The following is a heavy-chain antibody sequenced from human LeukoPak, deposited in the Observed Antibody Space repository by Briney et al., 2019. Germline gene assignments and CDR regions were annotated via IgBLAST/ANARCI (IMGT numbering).Heavy chain of an antibody. CDR1: GFTFDDYA. V-gene: IGHV3-9*01. CDR3: ARSAVAAPFDY. D-gene: IGHD6-19*01. Sequence: GRSLRLSCAASGFTFDDYAMHWVRQAPGKGLEWVSGISWNSGSIGYADSVKGRFTISRDNAKNSLYLQMNSLRAEDTAVYYCARSAVAAPFDYWGQGTLVTVSS. CDR2: ISWNSGSI. J-gene: IGHJ4*02.